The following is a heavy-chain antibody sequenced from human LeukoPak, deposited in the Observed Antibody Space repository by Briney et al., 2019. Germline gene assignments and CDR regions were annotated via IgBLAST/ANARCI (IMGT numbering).Heavy chain of an antibody. D-gene: IGHD1-26*01. CDR1: GFTFSSYA. CDR3: ARGKLSGSYYGSFDY. Sequence: TGGSLRLSCAASGFTFSSYAMHWVRQAPGKGLEYVSAISSNGGSTYYANSVKGRFTISRDNSKNTLYLQMGSLRAEDMAVYYCARGKLSGSYYGSFDYWGQGTLVTVSS. J-gene: IGHJ4*02. V-gene: IGHV3-64*01. CDR2: ISSNGGST.